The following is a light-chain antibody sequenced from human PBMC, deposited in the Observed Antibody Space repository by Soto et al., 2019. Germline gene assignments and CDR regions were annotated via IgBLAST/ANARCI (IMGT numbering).Light chain of an antibody. CDR3: SSYAGYSTSVV. CDR1: SSDVGSYNL. Sequence: QSALTQPASVSGSPGQSITISCTGTSSDVGSYNLVSWYQQHPDKAPKLMIYEANKRPSGVSNRFSGSKSGNTASLTIAGLQPEDEAEYHCSSYAGYSTSVVFGGGTKVTVL. J-gene: IGLJ2*01. CDR2: EAN. V-gene: IGLV2-23*01.